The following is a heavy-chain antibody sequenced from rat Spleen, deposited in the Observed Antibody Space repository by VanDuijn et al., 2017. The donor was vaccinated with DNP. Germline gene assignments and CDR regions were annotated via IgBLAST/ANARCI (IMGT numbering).Heavy chain of an antibody. V-gene: IGHV5-22*01. Sequence: EVQLVESGGDLVQPGRSLKLSCAASGFTFSDYYMAWVRQAPTKGLELVAYITYDGGYTYYGDSVRGRFTISRDNAKSTLSLQMDSLQSEDTATYYCARHPLYGGYMYFDSWGQGVMVTVSS. CDR2: ITYDGGYT. CDR3: ARHPLYGGYMYFDS. D-gene: IGHD1-11*01. J-gene: IGHJ2*01. CDR1: GFTFSDYY.